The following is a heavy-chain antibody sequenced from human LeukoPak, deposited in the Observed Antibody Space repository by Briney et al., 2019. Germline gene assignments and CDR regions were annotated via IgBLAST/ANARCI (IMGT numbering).Heavy chain of an antibody. D-gene: IGHD5-24*01. V-gene: IGHV1-69*13. CDR1: GGTFSSYA. J-gene: IGHJ3*02. Sequence: SVKVSCKASGGTFSSYAISWVRQAPGQGLEWMGGIIPIFGTANYAQKFQGRVTITADESTSTAYMELSSLRSEDTAVYYCARERDASDAFDIWGQGTMVTVSS. CDR2: IIPIFGTA. CDR3: ARERDASDAFDI.